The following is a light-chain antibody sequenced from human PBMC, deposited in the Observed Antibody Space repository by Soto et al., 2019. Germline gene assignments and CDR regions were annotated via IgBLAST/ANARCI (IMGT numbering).Light chain of an antibody. CDR3: AAWDDSLNGL. J-gene: IGLJ3*02. CDR1: SSNIGNNF. V-gene: IGLV1-44*01. CDR2: NNN. Sequence: QSVLTQPPSASGTPGQRVTISCSGSSSNIGNNFVNWYQQLPGTAPKLLIYNNNQRPSGVPDRFSGSKSGTSASLAISGLQSEDEADYFCAAWDDSLNGLFGGGTKVTVL.